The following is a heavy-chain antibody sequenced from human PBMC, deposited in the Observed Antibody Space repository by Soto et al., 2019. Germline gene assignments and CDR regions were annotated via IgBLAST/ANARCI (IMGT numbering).Heavy chain of an antibody. CDR3: ARIAGRYFDWSYGDIGGMDV. J-gene: IGHJ6*02. Sequence: QVTLKESGPVLVKPTETLTLTCTVSGFSLSNARMGVSWIRQPPGEALEWLAHIFSNDEKSYSTSLKSRLTISKDTSKSQVVLTMTNMDPVDTATYYCARIAGRYFDWSYGDIGGMDVWGQGTTVTVSS. V-gene: IGHV2-26*01. D-gene: IGHD3-9*01. CDR1: GFSLSNARMG. CDR2: IFSNDEK.